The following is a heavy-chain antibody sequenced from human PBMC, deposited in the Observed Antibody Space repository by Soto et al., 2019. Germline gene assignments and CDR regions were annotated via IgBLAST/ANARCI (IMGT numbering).Heavy chain of an antibody. V-gene: IGHV3-30-3*01. Sequence: GGSLRLSCAASGFTFSDYAMNWVRQAPGKGLDWVAVISYDGSNKYYADSVKGRFTISRDRSKNTLYLQMNSLGPDDTAVYYCARAQVVVLAAAPADYWGQGTLVTVSS. CDR2: ISYDGSNK. CDR3: ARAQVVVLAAAPADY. D-gene: IGHD2-15*01. J-gene: IGHJ4*02. CDR1: GFTFSDYA.